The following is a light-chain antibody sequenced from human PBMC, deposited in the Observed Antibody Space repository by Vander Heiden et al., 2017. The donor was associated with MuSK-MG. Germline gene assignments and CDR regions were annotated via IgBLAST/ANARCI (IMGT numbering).Light chain of an antibody. CDR3: LLYYDTGQPWV. Sequence: QTVVTQEPSLTVSPGGTVTLTCASSTRAVTSADQPNWFQQKPGQPPRALHDSTTHKHSSTPARFSGSLLAGTAALTPSVVQPEEAADYYCLLYYDTGQPWVFGGGTKLTVL. V-gene: IGLV7-43*01. J-gene: IGLJ3*02. CDR2: STT. CDR1: TRAVTSADQ.